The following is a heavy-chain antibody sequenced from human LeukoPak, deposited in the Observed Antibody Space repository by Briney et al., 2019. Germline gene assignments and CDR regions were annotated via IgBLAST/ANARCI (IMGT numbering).Heavy chain of an antibody. V-gene: IGHV3-48*04. CDR2: ITSRSSTI. Sequence: GSLRLSCAASGFTFSSYRMNWVRQAPGKGLEWVSYITSRSSTIYYADSVKGRFTISRDNAKNSLYLQMNSLRAEDTAVYYCARKYYYGSGSLYYFDYWGQGTLVTVSS. CDR3: ARKYYYGSGSLYYFDY. J-gene: IGHJ4*02. CDR1: GFTFSSYR. D-gene: IGHD3-10*01.